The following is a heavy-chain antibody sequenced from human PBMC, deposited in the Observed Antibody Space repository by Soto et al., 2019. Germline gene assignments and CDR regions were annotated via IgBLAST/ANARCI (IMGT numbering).Heavy chain of an antibody. V-gene: IGHV1-69*12. CDR3: ARHPRQNYYYGMDV. CDR2: IIPIFGTA. Sequence: QVQLVQSGAEVKKPGSSVKVSCKASGGTFSSYAISWVRQAPGQGLGWMGGIIPIFGTANYAQKFQGRGTITADESTSTAYMELSSLRSEDTAVYYCARHPRQNYYYGMDVWGQGTTVTVSS. CDR1: GGTFSSYA. J-gene: IGHJ6*02.